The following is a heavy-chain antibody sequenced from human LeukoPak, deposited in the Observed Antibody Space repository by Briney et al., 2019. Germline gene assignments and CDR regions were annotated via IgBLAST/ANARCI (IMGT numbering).Heavy chain of an antibody. V-gene: IGHV1-18*01. CDR3: ARDIVVVPAANWFDP. J-gene: IGHJ5*02. D-gene: IGHD2-2*01. Sequence: PPASVTVSCKASGYTFTSYGISWVRQAPGQGLEWMGWISAYNGNTNYAQKLQGRVTMTTGTSTSTAYMELRSLRSDDTAVYYCARDIVVVPAANWFDPWGQGTLVTVSS. CDR1: GYTFTSYG. CDR2: ISAYNGNT.